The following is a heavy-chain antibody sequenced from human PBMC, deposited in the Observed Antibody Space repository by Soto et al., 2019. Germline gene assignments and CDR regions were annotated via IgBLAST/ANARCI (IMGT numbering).Heavy chain of an antibody. Sequence: GGSLRLSCAASGLTVSSSYMSWVRQAPGKGLQWVSVIYSAGITYYANSVKGRFTISRDISTNMVYLQMSSLTDEDTAVYYCARAREPEYSSAIVLDTWGKASLVRVCS. CDR1: GLTVSSSY. CDR3: ARAREPEYSSAIVLDT. D-gene: IGHD5-18*01. J-gene: IGHJ5*02. CDR2: IYSAGIT. V-gene: IGHV3-53*01.